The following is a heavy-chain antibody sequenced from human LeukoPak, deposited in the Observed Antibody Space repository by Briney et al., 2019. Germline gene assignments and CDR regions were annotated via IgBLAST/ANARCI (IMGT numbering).Heavy chain of an antibody. CDR3: ARDLIAAAGTSWFDP. V-gene: IGHV1-2*02. CDR2: INPNSGGT. D-gene: IGHD6-13*01. J-gene: IGHJ5*02. Sequence: GESLKISCKGSGYTFTGYYMHWVRQAPGQGLEWMGWINPNSGGTNYAQKFQGRVTMTRDTSISTAYMELSRLRSDDTAVYYCARDLIAAAGTSWFDPWGQGTLVTVSS. CDR1: GYTFTGYY.